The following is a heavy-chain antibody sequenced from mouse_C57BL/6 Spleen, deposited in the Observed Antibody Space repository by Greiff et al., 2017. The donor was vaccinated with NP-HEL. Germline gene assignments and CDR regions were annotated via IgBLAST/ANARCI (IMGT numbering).Heavy chain of an antibody. CDR2: IRLKSDNYAT. Sequence: EVQVVESGGGLVQPGGSMKLSCVASGFTFSNYWMNWVRQSPEKGLEWVAQIRLKSDNYATYYAESVKGRFTISRDDSKSSVYLQMNNLRAEDTGIYYCTGVDLLWGGFDYWGQGTTLTVSS. D-gene: IGHD2-1*01. V-gene: IGHV6-3*01. CDR3: TGVDLLWGGFDY. CDR1: GFTFSNYW. J-gene: IGHJ2*01.